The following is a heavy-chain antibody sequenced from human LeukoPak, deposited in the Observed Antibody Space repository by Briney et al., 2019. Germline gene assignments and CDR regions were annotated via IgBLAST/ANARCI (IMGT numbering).Heavy chain of an antibody. D-gene: IGHD5-18*01. CDR3: ARRGMDTAWFGDY. CDR2: IDHSGIT. J-gene: IGHJ4*02. CDR1: GGSFSGYY. Sequence: SETLSLTCAVYGGSFSGYYWSWIRQPPGKGLEWIGEIDHSGITNYNPSLKSRVTISVDTSKNQFSLKLSSVTAADTAVYYCARRGMDTAWFGDYWGQGTLVTVSS. V-gene: IGHV4-34*01.